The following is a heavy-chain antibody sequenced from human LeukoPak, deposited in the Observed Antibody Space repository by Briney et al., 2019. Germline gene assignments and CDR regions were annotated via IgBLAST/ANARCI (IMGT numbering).Heavy chain of an antibody. CDR2: INPSGGST. CDR3: ARDQEGFDY. J-gene: IGHJ4*02. Sequence: ASVKVSCKASGYTFTSYYMHWVRQAPGQGLEWMGIINPSGGSTSYAQNFQGRVTVTRDTSTSTVHMELSGLTSEDTAVYYCARDQEGFDYWGQGTLVTVSS. V-gene: IGHV1-46*01. CDR1: GYTFTSYY.